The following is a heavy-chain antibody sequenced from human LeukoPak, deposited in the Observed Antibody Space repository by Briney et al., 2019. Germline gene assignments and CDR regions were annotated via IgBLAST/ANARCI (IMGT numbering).Heavy chain of an antibody. CDR2: IIGSGGST. CDR3: AKVLQGPVLLWFGDPIGY. J-gene: IGHJ4*02. Sequence: GGSLTLSCAASGFTFSSYAMSWVRQAPGKGREWVSAIIGSGGSTYYADSVKGRFTISRDNSKNTLYLQMNSLRAEDTAVYYCAKVLQGPVLLWFGDPIGYWGQGALVTVSS. V-gene: IGHV3-23*01. D-gene: IGHD3-10*01. CDR1: GFTFSSYA.